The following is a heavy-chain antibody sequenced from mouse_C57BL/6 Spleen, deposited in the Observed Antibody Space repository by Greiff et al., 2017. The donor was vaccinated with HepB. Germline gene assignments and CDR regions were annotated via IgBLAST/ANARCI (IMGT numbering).Heavy chain of an antibody. CDR2: IYPSDSET. D-gene: IGHD2-1*01. Sequence: VQLQQPGAELVRPGSSVKLSCKASGYTFTSYWMDWVKQRPGQGLEWIGNIYPSDSETHYNQKFKDKATLTVDKSSSTAYMQLSSLTSEDSAVYYCARIYGNYPWFAYWGQGTLVTVSA. CDR3: ARIYGNYPWFAY. CDR1: GYTFTSYW. J-gene: IGHJ3*01. V-gene: IGHV1-61*01.